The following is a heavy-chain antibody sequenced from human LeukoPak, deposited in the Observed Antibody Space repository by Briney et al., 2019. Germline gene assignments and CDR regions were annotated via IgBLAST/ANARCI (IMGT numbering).Heavy chain of an antibody. CDR1: GFTFSSYG. Sequence: GGSLRLSCAASGFTFSSYGMHWVRQAPGKGLEWVAVISYDGSNKYYADSLKGRSTISRDISKNTLSLQMNSLRAEDTALYYCARSLHYYGSGSYRVGYGMDVWGQGTTVTVSS. J-gene: IGHJ6*02. V-gene: IGHV3-30*03. CDR2: ISYDGSNK. D-gene: IGHD3-10*01. CDR3: ARSLHYYGSGSYRVGYGMDV.